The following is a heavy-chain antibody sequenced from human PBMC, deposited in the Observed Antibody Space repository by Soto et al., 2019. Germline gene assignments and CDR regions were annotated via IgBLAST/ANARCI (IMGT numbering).Heavy chain of an antibody. CDR1: GYTFTNYA. D-gene: IGHD6-19*01. CDR2: INAGNGNT. Sequence: ASVKVSCKASGYTFTNYAMHWVRQAPGQRLEWMGWINAGNGNTKYSQKFQGRVTITRDTSASTAYMELSSLRSEDTAVYYCARCSVSGWQSYYYYYYGMDVWGQGTTVTVSS. CDR3: ARCSVSGWQSYYYYYYGMDV. J-gene: IGHJ6*02. V-gene: IGHV1-3*01.